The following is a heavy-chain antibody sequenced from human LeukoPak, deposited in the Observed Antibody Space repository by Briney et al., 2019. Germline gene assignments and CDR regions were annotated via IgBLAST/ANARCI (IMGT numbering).Heavy chain of an antibody. CDR2: ISAYNGNT. Sequence: GASVKVSCKASGYTFTSYGIIWVRQAPGQGLEWMEWISAYNGNTNYAQKLQGRVTMTTDTSTSTAYMELRSLRSDDTAVYYCARNTSLPEACGGSCSFDYWGQGTLVTVSS. CDR1: GYTFTSYG. D-gene: IGHD2-15*01. J-gene: IGHJ4*02. CDR3: ARNTSLPEACGGSCSFDY. V-gene: IGHV1-18*01.